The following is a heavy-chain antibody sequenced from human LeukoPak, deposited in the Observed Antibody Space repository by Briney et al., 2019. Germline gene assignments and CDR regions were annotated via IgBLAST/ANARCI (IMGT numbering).Heavy chain of an antibody. J-gene: IGHJ4*02. CDR3: ARDLVAAAGTGLWGNDY. D-gene: IGHD6-13*01. CDR1: GYTFTSYA. CDR2: INTNTGNP. Sequence: ASVKVSCKASGYTFTSYAMNWVRQAPGQGLEWMGWINTNTGNPTYAQGFTGRFVFSLDTSVSTAYLQISSLKAEDTAVYYCARDLVAAAGTGLWGNDYWGQGTLVTVSS. V-gene: IGHV7-4-1*02.